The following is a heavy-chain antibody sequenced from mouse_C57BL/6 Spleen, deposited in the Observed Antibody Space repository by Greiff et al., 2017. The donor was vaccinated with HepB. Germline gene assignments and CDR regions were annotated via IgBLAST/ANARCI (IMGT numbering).Heavy chain of an antibody. D-gene: IGHD1-1*01. Sequence: EVQLQQSGPELVKPGASVKISCKASGYTFTDYYMNWVKQSHGKSLEWIGDINPNNGGTSYNQKFKGKATLTVDKSSSTAYMELRSLTSEDSAVYYCARYPHYYGSGYCDYWGQGTTLTVSS. CDR3: ARYPHYYGSGYCDY. CDR1: GYTFTDYY. V-gene: IGHV1-26*01. CDR2: INPNNGGT. J-gene: IGHJ2*01.